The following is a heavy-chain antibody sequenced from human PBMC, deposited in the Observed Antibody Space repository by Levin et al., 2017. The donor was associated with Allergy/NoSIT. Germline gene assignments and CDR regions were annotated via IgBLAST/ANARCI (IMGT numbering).Heavy chain of an antibody. CDR1: GFALSSSGMC. CDR2: IDWDGDK. D-gene: IGHD6-19*01. Sequence: SGPTLVKPTQTLTLTCTFSGFALSSSGMCVSWIRQPPGKALEWLAVIDWDGDKYYNIPLRTRLTISKDTSKNQVVLTMTNMDPVDTATYYCARVTSSGWFVDFWGRGTLVTVSS. CDR3: ARVTSSGWFVDF. V-gene: IGHV2-70*01. J-gene: IGHJ4*02.